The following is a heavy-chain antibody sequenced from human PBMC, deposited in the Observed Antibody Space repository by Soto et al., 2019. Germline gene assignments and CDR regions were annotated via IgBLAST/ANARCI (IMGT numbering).Heavy chain of an antibody. CDR1: GGTFSSYA. J-gene: IGHJ5*02. CDR3: ARDPSAGNWFDP. V-gene: IGHV1-69*13. D-gene: IGHD6-25*01. Sequence: GASVKVSCKASGGTFSSYAISWVRQAPGHGLEWMGGIIPIFGTANYAQKFQGRVTITADESTSTAYMELSSLRSEDTAVYYCARDPSAGNWFDPWGQGTLVTVSS. CDR2: IIPIFGTA.